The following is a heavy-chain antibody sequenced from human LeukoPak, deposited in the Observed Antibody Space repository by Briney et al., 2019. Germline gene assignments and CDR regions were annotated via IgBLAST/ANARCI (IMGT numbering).Heavy chain of an antibody. CDR1: GYTFIGYY. V-gene: IGHV1-2*02. CDR3: ARGFSGWHYYYYYMDV. Sequence: ASVKVSCTASGYTFIGYYIHWARQAPGQGLEWMGWVNPDNGGTNYAQKFQGRVTMTRDTSITTAFMELSSLRSEDTAVYYCARGFSGWHYYYYYMDVWGKGTTVTVSS. D-gene: IGHD6-19*01. CDR2: VNPDNGGT. J-gene: IGHJ6*03.